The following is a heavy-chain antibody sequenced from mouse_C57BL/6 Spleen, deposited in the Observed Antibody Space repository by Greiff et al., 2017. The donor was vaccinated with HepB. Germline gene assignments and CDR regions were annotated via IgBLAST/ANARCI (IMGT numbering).Heavy chain of an antibody. V-gene: IGHV1-64*01. J-gene: IGHJ3*01. CDR3: ARSYDGYYWCAY. CDR2: IHPNSGST. D-gene: IGHD2-3*01. Sequence: QVQLQQPGAELVKPGASVKLSCKASGYTFTSYWMHWVKQRPGQGLEWIGMIHPNSGSTNYNEKFKSKATLTVDKSSSTAYMQLSSLTSEDSAVYYWARSYDGYYWCAYWGQGTLVTVSA. CDR1: GYTFTSYW.